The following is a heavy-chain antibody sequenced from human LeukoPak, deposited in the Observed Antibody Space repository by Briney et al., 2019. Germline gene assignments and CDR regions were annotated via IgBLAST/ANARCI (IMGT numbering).Heavy chain of an antibody. J-gene: IGHJ4*02. CDR3: ARDRVVYSSGWDETNYFDY. V-gene: IGHV1-69*13. Sequence: SVKVSCKASGGTFSSYATSWVRQAPGQGLEWMGGIIPIFGTANYAQKFQGRVTITADESTSTAYMELSSLRSEDTAVYYCARDRVVYSSGWDETNYFDYWGQGTLVTVSS. D-gene: IGHD6-19*01. CDR1: GGTFSSYA. CDR2: IIPIFGTA.